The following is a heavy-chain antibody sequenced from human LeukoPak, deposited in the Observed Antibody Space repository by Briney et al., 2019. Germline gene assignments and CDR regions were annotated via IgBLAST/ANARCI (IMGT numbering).Heavy chain of an antibody. J-gene: IGHJ4*02. CDR1: GGSIDNSHYY. V-gene: IGHV4-39*01. Sequence: SETLSLTCTVSGGSIDNSHYYWGWIRQPPGEGLEWIASIHYSGSTHYNPSLKSRVTISVDTSKNQFSLKLSSVTAADRAVYYCVRLASGLIDYWGQGTLVTVSS. CDR3: VRLASGLIDY. D-gene: IGHD6-19*01. CDR2: IHYSGST.